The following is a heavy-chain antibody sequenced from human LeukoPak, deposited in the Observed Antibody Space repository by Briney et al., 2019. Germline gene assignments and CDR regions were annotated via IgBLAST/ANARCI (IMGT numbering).Heavy chain of an antibody. J-gene: IGHJ4*02. CDR2: TYYRSKMYN. CDR3: ARGPIYSSSWYRDRGFDY. Sequence: SQTLSLTCALSAASLSSNSAAWDWLRHSPSRGLEWLGSTYYRSKMYNDYAVYVKSRITITTDTSKNQFYLQLNSVTPEDTAVYYCARGPIYSSSWYRDRGFDYWGQGTLVTVSS. CDR1: AASLSSNSAA. D-gene: IGHD6-13*01. V-gene: IGHV6-1*01.